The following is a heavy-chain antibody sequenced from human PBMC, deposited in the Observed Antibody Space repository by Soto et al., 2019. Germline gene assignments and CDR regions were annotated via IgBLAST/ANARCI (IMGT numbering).Heavy chain of an antibody. V-gene: IGHV1-8*01. D-gene: IGHD2-15*01. Sequence: ASVKVSCKASGYTFTSYDINWVRQATGQGLEWMGWMNTNSGNTGYAQKFQGRVTMTRNTSISTAYMELSSLRSEDTAVFYCARTPSGVVGAPRINWFDPWGQGTRVTVSS. J-gene: IGHJ5*02. CDR2: MNTNSGNT. CDR1: GYTFTSYD. CDR3: ARTPSGVVGAPRINWFDP.